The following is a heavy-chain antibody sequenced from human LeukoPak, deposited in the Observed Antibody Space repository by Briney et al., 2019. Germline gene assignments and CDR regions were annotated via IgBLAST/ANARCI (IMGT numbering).Heavy chain of an antibody. D-gene: IGHD3-22*01. CDR2: INHSGST. Sequence: SETLSLTCAVYGGSFSGYYWSWIRQPPGKGLEWIGEINHSGSTNYNPSLKSRVTISVDTSKNQFSLKLSSVTAADTAVYYCARVVSYDSSGYYQSFDYWGQGTLVTVSS. V-gene: IGHV4-34*01. CDR3: ARVVSYDSSGYYQSFDY. J-gene: IGHJ4*02. CDR1: GGSFSGYY.